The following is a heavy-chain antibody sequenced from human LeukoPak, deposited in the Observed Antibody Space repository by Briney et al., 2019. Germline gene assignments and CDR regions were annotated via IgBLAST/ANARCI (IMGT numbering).Heavy chain of an antibody. Sequence: ASVKVSCKASGYTFTGYYMHWVRQAPGQGLEWMGWINPNSGGTNYAQKFQGRVTMTRDTSISTAYMELSRLRSDDTAVYYCARDEFCSSTSCYADYCYYGMDVWGQGTTVTVSS. CDR1: GYTFTGYY. V-gene: IGHV1-2*02. D-gene: IGHD2-2*01. J-gene: IGHJ6*02. CDR2: INPNSGGT. CDR3: ARDEFCSSTSCYADYCYYGMDV.